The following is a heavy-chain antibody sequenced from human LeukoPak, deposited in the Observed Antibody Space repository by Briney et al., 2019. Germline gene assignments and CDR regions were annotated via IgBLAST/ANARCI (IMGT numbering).Heavy chain of an antibody. CDR1: GYTFTSYY. CDR3: ARDFPVRLVGAYNWFDP. V-gene: IGHV1-46*01. Sequence: GASVKVSCKASGYTFTSYYMHWVRQAPGQGLEWMGIINPSGGSTSYAQKFQGRVTMTRGTSTSTVYMELSSLRSEDTAVYYCARDFPVRLVGAYNWFDPWGQGTLVTVSS. D-gene: IGHD6-19*01. J-gene: IGHJ5*02. CDR2: INPSGGST.